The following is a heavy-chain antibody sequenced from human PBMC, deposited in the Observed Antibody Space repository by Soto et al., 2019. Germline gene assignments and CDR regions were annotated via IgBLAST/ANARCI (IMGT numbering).Heavy chain of an antibody. CDR1: GGTFSSYA. CDR3: ARGGDYEAPLLGY. CDR2: IIPIYGKT. V-gene: IGHV1-69*05. J-gene: IGHJ4*02. Sequence: SVKVSCKASGGTFSSYAISWVRQAPGQRLEWMGGIIPIYGKTKYAQKFQGRVTITTDASASTAYMELSSLRSEDTAVYYCARGGDYEAPLLGYWGQGTLVTVSS. D-gene: IGHD4-17*01.